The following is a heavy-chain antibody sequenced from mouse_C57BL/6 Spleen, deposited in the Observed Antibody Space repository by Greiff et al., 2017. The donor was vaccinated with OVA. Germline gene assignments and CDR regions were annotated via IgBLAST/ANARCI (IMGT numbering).Heavy chain of an antibody. D-gene: IGHD3-1*01. CDR3: ARSGYAMDY. CDR1: GYTFTDYY. V-gene: IGHV1-26*01. Sequence: EVQLQQSGPELVKPGASVKISCKASGYTFTDYYMNWVKQSHGQSLEWIGDINPNNGGTSYNQKFKGKATLTVDKSSSTAYMELRSLTSEDSAVYYCARSGYAMDYWGQGTSVTVSS. J-gene: IGHJ4*01. CDR2: INPNNGGT.